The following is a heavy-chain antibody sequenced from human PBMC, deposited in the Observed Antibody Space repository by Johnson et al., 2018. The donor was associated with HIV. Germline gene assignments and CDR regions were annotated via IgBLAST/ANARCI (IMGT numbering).Heavy chain of an antibody. Sequence: VQLVESGGGLVKPGGSLRLSCRASGFPFSNAWMNWVRQAPGKGLEWVGRLKSRADGGTTDYAVSVKDRFTILRDDSKNTLYLLMSSLRTEDAGVYYCTTEGDAFDIWGQGTMVTVSS. CDR2: LKSRADGGTT. J-gene: IGHJ3*02. CDR3: TTEGDAFDI. CDR1: GFPFSNAW. V-gene: IGHV3-15*01.